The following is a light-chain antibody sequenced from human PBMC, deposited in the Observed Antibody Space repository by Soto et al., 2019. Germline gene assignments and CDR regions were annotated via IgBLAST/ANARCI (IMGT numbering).Light chain of an antibody. CDR1: QSVSSRY. V-gene: IGKV3-20*01. J-gene: IGKJ1*01. CDR2: ATS. Sequence: EIVLTQSPGTLSLSTGESATLSYSASQSVSSRYLAWYQQKPGQAPRPLIYATSSRATDVPDRFSGSGSGTDFTLTINRLEPEDFAVYYCQQYDSSPRTFGQGTKVDIK. CDR3: QQYDSSPRT.